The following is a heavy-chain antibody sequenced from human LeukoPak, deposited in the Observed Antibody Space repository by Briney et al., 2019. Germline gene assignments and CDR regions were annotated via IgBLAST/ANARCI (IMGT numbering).Heavy chain of an antibody. J-gene: IGHJ3*02. CDR1: GGSFSGYY. Sequence: SETPSLTCAVYGGSFSGYYWSWIRQPPGKGLEWIGEINHSGSTNYNPSLKSRVTISVDTSKNQFFLKLSSVTAADTAVYYCAREDYYDSSGYLTPSPAFDIWGQGTMVTVSS. D-gene: IGHD3-22*01. CDR2: INHSGST. CDR3: AREDYYDSSGYLTPSPAFDI. V-gene: IGHV4-34*01.